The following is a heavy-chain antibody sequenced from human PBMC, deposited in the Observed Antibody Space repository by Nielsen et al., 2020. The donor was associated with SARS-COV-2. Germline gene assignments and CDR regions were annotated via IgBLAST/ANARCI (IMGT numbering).Heavy chain of an antibody. D-gene: IGHD2-2*01. CDR2: INPRGDRP. CDR3: ARGCRSTPWYDFDF. CDR1: GFTFNRYY. J-gene: IGHJ4*02. V-gene: IGHV1-46*02. Sequence: ASVKVSCKASGFTFNRYYMHWVRQAPGQGLEWMGLINPRGDRPSYTQKFRDRVTMTRDTSTRTVYMEVSSLRSDDTAVYYCARGCRSTPWYDFDFWGQGTLVTVSS.